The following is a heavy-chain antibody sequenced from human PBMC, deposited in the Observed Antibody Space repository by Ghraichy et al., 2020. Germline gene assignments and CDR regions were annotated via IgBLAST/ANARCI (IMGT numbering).Heavy chain of an antibody. CDR3: AKASRGSYYFDY. CDR2: ISGSGGST. J-gene: IGHJ4*02. CDR1: GFTFSSYA. Sequence: LSLTCAASGFTFSSYAMSWVRQAPGKGLEWVSAISGSGGSTYYADSVKGRFTISRDNSKNTLYLQMNSLRAEDTAVYYCAKASRGSYYFDYWGQGTLVTVSS. D-gene: IGHD1-26*01. V-gene: IGHV3-23*01.